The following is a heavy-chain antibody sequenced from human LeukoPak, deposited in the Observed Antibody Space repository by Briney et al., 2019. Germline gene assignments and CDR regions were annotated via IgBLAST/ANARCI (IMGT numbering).Heavy chain of an antibody. CDR2: IYPGDSDT. CDR3: ARLGGLLWFGEPYYFDY. D-gene: IGHD3-10*01. Sequence: GESLKISCKGSGYSFTSYWIGWVRQMPGKGLEWMGIIYPGDSDTRYSPSFQGQVTISADKSISTAYLQWSSLKASDTAMYYCARLGGLLWFGEPYYFDYWGQGTLVTVSS. J-gene: IGHJ4*02. V-gene: IGHV5-51*01. CDR1: GYSFTSYW.